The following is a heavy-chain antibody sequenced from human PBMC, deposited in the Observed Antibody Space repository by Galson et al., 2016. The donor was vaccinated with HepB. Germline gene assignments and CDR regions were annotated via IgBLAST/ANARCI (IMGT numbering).Heavy chain of an antibody. D-gene: IGHD1-14*01. CDR3: ARDMWVTTDYYYGMDV. V-gene: IGHV1-18*01. J-gene: IGHJ6*02. CDR2: LSGTNGNA. CDR1: GYTFKNFG. Sequence: SVKVSCKASGYTFKNFGISWVRQAPGQGLEWMGWLSGTNGNANYAQKLQGRVTMTTDTSTNTAYLELRSLRSDDTAVYYCARDMWVTTDYYYGMDVWGQGTTVTV.